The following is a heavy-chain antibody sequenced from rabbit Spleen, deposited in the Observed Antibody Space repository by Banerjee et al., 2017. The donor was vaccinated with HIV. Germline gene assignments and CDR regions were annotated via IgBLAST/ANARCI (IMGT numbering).Heavy chain of an antibody. CDR3: ARDVGTSFSTYGMDL. Sequence: QSLEESGGDLVKPGASLTLTCTASGVSFSSSSYMCWVRQAPGKGLEWIACIAGSSSGFTYSATWAKGRFTISKTSSTTVTLQMTSLTAADTATYFCARDVGTSFSTYGMDLWGPGTLV. V-gene: IGHV1S40*01. CDR1: GVSFSSSSY. D-gene: IGHD8-1*01. J-gene: IGHJ6*01. CDR2: IAGSSSGFT.